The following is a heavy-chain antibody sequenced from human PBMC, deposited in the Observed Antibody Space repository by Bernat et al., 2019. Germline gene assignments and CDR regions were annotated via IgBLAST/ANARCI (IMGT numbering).Heavy chain of an antibody. V-gene: IGHV1-18*01. CDR3: ARDGTAGAAGTFDYYGMDV. CDR1: GYTFTSNG. Sequence: QVQLVQSGAEVKKPGASVKVSSKASGYTFTSNGISWVRQAPGHWLEWMGWISGYNGKTNYAQKLQGRVTMTTDTSTSTAYMELRSLRSDDTAVYYCARDGTAGAAGTFDYYGMDVWGQGTTVTVAS. D-gene: IGHD6-13*01. J-gene: IGHJ6*02. CDR2: ISGYNGKT.